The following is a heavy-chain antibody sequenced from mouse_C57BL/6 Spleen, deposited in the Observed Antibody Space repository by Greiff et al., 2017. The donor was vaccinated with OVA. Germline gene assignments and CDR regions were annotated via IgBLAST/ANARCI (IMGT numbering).Heavy chain of an antibody. J-gene: IGHJ3*01. CDR3: TRGPHYGSSPWFAY. CDR2: IDPETGGT. V-gene: IGHV1-15*01. CDR1: GYTFTDYE. Sequence: QVQLQQSGAELVRPGASVTLSCKASGYTFTDYEMHWVKQTPVHGLEWIGAIDPETGGTAYNQKFKGKAILTADKSSSPAYMELRSLTSEDSAVYYCTRGPHYGSSPWFAYWGQGTLVTVSA. D-gene: IGHD1-1*01.